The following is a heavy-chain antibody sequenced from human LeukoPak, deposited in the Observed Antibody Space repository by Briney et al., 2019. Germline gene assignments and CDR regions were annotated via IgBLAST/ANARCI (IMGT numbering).Heavy chain of an antibody. CDR3: ARQKDDYGDYVGWFDP. Sequence: TSETLSLTCTVSGGSISSYYWSWIRQPPGKGLEWIGYIYYSGSKNYNPSLKRRVTISVDTPKKQFSLKHSSVTAADTAVYYCARQKDDYGDYVGWFDPWGQGTLVTVSS. CDR1: GGSISSYY. CDR2: IYYSGSK. J-gene: IGHJ5*02. D-gene: IGHD4-17*01. V-gene: IGHV4-59*01.